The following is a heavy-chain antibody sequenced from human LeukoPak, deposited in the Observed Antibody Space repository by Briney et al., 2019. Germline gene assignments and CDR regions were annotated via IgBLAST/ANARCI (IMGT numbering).Heavy chain of an antibody. CDR2: IWYDGSNK. J-gene: IGHJ4*02. V-gene: IGHV3-33*01. Sequence: GGSLRLSCAASGFTFSSYGMHWVRQAPGKGLEWVAVIWYDGSNKYYADSVKGRFTISRDNSKNTLYLQMNSLRAEDTAVYYCARVFGTLYDSSGYCIDYWGQGTLVTVSS. CDR3: ARVFGTLYDSSGYCIDY. D-gene: IGHD3-22*01. CDR1: GFTFSSYG.